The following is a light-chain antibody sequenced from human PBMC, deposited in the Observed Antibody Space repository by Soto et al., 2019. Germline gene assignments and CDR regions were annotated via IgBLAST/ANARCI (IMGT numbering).Light chain of an antibody. CDR1: SSR. V-gene: IGLV2-18*02. Sequence: QSVLPQPPSVSGSPGQSDTISCTGTSSRVSWYQQPPGTAPKLLIYEVSNRPSGVHDRFSGSKSGNTASLTISGLQAEDEADYYCSSYTSTNTYIFGTGTKVTVL. CDR2: EVS. J-gene: IGLJ1*01. CDR3: SSYTSTNTYI.